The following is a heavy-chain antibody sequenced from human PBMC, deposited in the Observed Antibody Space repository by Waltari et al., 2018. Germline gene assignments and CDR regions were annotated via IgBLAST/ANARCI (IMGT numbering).Heavy chain of an antibody. Sequence: EVQLVESGGGLVQPGRSLRLSCAASGFTFDDYAMHWVRQAPGKGLGWVSGISWNSGSIGDGGAVKSRFTISRDNARNSLYLQMNRLRAEETALYYCARGIAVAGPRNKRNNWYFDLWGRGTLVTVSS. J-gene: IGHJ2*01. CDR2: ISWNSGSI. CDR1: GFTFDDYA. V-gene: IGHV3-9*01. D-gene: IGHD6-19*01. CDR3: ARGIAVAGPRNKRNNWYFDL.